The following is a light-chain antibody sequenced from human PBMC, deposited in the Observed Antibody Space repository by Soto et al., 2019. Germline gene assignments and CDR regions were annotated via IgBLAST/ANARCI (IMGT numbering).Light chain of an antibody. CDR3: QQFNNYPLT. J-gene: IGKJ4*01. CDR2: DAS. CDR1: QGISSA. V-gene: IGKV1D-13*01. Sequence: AIQLTQSPSSLSASVGDRVTVTCRASQGISSALAWYQQKPGRAPKLLIYDASNLEGGVPSRFSGRGSETDFALTLSSLQPEDFATYYCQQFNNYPLTFGGGPKVEIK.